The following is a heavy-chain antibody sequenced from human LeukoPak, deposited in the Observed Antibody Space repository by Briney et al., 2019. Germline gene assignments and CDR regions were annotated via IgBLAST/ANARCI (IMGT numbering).Heavy chain of an antibody. D-gene: IGHD3-3*01. CDR1: GFTFINAW. J-gene: IGHJ4*02. CDR3: ASGPRRAVGTLWN. V-gene: IGHV4-34*01. Sequence: GSLRLSCAASGFTFINAWMAWVRQAPGKGLEWVGEINHSGSTNYNPSLKSRVTISVDTSKNQFSMKLSSVTAADTAVYYCASGPRRAVGTLWNWGQGTLVTVSS. CDR2: INHSGST.